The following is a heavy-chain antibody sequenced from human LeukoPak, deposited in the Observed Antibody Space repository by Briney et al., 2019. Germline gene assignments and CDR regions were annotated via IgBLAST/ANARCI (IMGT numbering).Heavy chain of an antibody. CDR2: FYYSGST. J-gene: IGHJ4*02. D-gene: IGHD3-22*01. V-gene: IGHV4-39*01. CDR3: ARIVVVITPAQFDY. Sequence: SETLSLTCTVSGGSISSSSYYWGWIRQPPGKGLEWIGSFYYSGSTYYNPSLKSRVTISVDTSKNQFSLKLSSVTAADTAVYYCARIVVVITPAQFDYWGQGTLVTVSS. CDR1: GGSISSSSYY.